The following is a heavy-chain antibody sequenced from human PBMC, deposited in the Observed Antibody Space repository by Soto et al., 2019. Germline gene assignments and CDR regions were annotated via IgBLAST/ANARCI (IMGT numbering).Heavy chain of an antibody. CDR3: ATRMYSTSWYYFVS. V-gene: IGHV3-23*01. CDR2: IGGGSGST. Sequence: EVQLLESGGGFVQPGGSVRLSCAASGFTFTNYALSWVHQAPGKGLEWVSTIGGGSGSTSYADSVKGRFSISRENSKNTLYLQMSSLRAEDTALYYCATRMYSTSWYYFVSWGQGTLVTVSS. J-gene: IGHJ4*02. D-gene: IGHD6-13*01. CDR1: GFTFTNYA.